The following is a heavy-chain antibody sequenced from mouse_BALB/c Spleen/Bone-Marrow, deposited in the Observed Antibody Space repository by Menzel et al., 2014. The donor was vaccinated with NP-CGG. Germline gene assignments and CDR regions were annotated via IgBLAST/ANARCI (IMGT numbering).Heavy chain of an antibody. CDR3: ARSDYRYDPLAY. J-gene: IGHJ3*01. CDR2: IDTSDDYT. CDR1: GYTFTDYW. D-gene: IGHD2-14*01. Sequence: VQLQQSGAELVMPGASVKMSCKASGYTFTDYWIHWVKQRPGQGLEWIGAIDTSDDYTTYNQKFKGKATLTVDESSSTAYIQFSSPTSEDSAVYYCARSDYRYDPLAYWGQGTLVTVSA. V-gene: IGHV1-69*01.